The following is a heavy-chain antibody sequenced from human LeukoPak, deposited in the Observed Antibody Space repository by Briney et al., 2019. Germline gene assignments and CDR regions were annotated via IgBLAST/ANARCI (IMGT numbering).Heavy chain of an antibody. D-gene: IGHD2-21*01. J-gene: IGHJ4*02. CDR2: IRYDGTDK. CDR3: APRVVVITAPFDY. Sequence: GGSLRLSCAASGFTFSSFGMHWVRQAPGKGLEGVAFIRYDGTDKYYADSVKGRFTISRDNSKNTLYLQMNSLRPEDTAVYYCAPRVVVITAPFDYWGQGTLVTVSS. CDR1: GFTFSSFG. V-gene: IGHV3-30*02.